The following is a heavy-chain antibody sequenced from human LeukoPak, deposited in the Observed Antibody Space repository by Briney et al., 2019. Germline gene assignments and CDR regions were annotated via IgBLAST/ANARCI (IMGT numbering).Heavy chain of an antibody. CDR2: IRYSGST. J-gene: IGHJ5*02. Sequence: WETLSLTCNVSGGSISSNTYFWGWIRRPPGKGLEWIGSIRYSGSTYYNPSLKSRVTISVDTSKNQFSLNLSSLTAADTAVYYCATSDTVSTYNWFDPWGQGPWSPSP. CDR1: GGSISSNTYF. D-gene: IGHD5/OR15-5a*01. V-gene: IGHV4-39*01. CDR3: ATSDTVSTYNWFDP.